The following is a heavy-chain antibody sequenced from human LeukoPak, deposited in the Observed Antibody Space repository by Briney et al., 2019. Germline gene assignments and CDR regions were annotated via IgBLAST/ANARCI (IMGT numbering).Heavy chain of an antibody. V-gene: IGHV3-7*01. D-gene: IGHD3-10*01. J-gene: IGHJ6*03. Sequence: ETLSLTCAVYGGSFSGYYWSWIRQPPGKGPEWVANIKQDESETYTVDSVKGRFTISRDNAKNSVYLHMSSLRAEDTALYYCARLSAYYYGSFFYYYMDVWGKGTTVTVSS. CDR2: IKQDESET. CDR1: GGSFSGYY. CDR3: ARLSAYYYGSFFYYYMDV.